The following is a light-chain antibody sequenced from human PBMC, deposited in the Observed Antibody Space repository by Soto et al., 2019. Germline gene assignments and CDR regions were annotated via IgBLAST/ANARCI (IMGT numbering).Light chain of an antibody. CDR2: GAS. CDR3: QQCHNWPLT. Sequence: EIVMTQSPATLSLSPGERAALSCRASQSINSELAWYQQKPGQPPRLLIYGASTRDTGVPARFTGSESGSEFTLTISGLRSEDFAVYYCQQCHNWPLTFGQGTRLEI. V-gene: IGKV3-15*01. J-gene: IGKJ2*01. CDR1: QSINSE.